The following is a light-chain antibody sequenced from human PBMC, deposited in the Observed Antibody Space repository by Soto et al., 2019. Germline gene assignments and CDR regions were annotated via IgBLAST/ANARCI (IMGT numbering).Light chain of an antibody. V-gene: IGKV1-33*01. J-gene: IGKJ4*01. CDR3: QEYDSLPLT. Sequence: DIQMTQSPSSLSASVGDRVTITCQASQHISNSLSWYRQKPGKAPQLLIYDASNLETGVPSRFSGSGYGTDFTFTITSLQAEDTATYYCQEYDSLPLTFGGGTKVDIK. CDR2: DAS. CDR1: QHISNS.